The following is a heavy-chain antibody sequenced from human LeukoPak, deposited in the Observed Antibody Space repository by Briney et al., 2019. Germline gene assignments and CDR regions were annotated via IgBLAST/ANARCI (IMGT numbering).Heavy chain of an antibody. J-gene: IGHJ4*02. CDR3: AKDAAGPEY. D-gene: IGHD6-13*01. CDR1: GLTFSRYS. V-gene: IGHV3-23*01. CDR2: ISAGGGDR. Sequence: GGSVRLSCEVYGLTFSRYSMSWVRQVPGKGLEWVYGISAGGGDRWYPDSVKGRFTISRDNSKNTLFLQMNSLTVEDTAIYYCAKDAAGPEYWGQGTRVTVSS.